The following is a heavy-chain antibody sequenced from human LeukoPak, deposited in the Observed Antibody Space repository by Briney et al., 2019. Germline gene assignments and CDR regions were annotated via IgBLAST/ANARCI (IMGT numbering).Heavy chain of an antibody. D-gene: IGHD3-22*01. J-gene: IGHJ4*02. CDR2: ISSSSSYI. CDR3: ARFPDPLYYYDSSGYYVSDY. CDR1: GFTFSDYY. V-gene: IGHV3-11*06. Sequence: PGGSLRLSCAASGFTFSDYYMSWIRQAPGKGLEWVSSISSSSSYIYYADSVKGRFTISRDNAKNSLYLQMNSLRAEDTAVYYCARFPDPLYYYDSSGYYVSDYWGQGTLVTVSS.